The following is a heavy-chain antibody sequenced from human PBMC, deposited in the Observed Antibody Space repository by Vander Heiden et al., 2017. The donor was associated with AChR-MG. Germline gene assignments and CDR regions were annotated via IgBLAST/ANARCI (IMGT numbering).Heavy chain of an antibody. D-gene: IGHD5-12*01. CDR1: GGSISSGGYY. V-gene: IGHV4-31*03. CDR3: AREWISAADLFDY. J-gene: IGHJ4*02. Sequence: QVQLQESGPGLVKPSQTLSLTCTVSGGSISSGGYYWNWIRQHPGKGLEWIGYIYYSGSTYYNPSLKSRVTISVDTSKNQFFLRLSSVTAADTAVYYCAREWISAADLFDYWGQGTLVTVSS. CDR2: IYYSGST.